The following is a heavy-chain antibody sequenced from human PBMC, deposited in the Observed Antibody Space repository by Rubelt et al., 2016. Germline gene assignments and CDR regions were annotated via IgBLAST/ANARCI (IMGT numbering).Heavy chain of an antibody. CDR1: GYIFTSYD. D-gene: IGHD3-3*01. J-gene: IGHJ5*02. Sequence: QVQLVQSGAEVKKPGASVKVSCKASGYIFTSYDINWVRQATGQGLEWMGWMNHNSGNTGYAQKFQGRVTMTRNTSISTAYMELSSLRSEDTAVYYCARMVNDFWSGYHNWFDPWGQGTLVTVSS. CDR3: ARMVNDFWSGYHNWFDP. V-gene: IGHV1-8*01. CDR2: MNHNSGNT.